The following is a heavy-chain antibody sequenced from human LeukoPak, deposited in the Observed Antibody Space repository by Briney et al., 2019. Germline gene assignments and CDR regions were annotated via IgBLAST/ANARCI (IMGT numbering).Heavy chain of an antibody. D-gene: IGHD2-2*01. J-gene: IGHJ3*02. CDR1: GFTFSSYS. Sequence: GGSLRLSCAASGFTFSSYSMNWVRQAPGKGLEWVSYISTGSSTIYYADSVKGRFTISRDNAKNSLYLQMNSLRAEDTAVYYCARDQYCSSTSCDAFDIWGQGTMVTVSS. V-gene: IGHV3-48*04. CDR2: ISTGSSTI. CDR3: ARDQYCSSTSCDAFDI.